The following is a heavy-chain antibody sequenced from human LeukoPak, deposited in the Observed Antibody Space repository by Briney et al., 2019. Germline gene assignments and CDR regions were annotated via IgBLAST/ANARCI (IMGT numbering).Heavy chain of an antibody. V-gene: IGHV4-4*07. D-gene: IGHD3-22*01. Sequence: SETLSLTCTVSGGSISSYYLSWIRQPAGKGREWIGRIYSSGSTNYNPSLKSRVTMSVDTSKNQFSLTLSSVTAADTAVYYCARDRYYDTSVTDAFDIWGQGTMVTVSS. CDR1: GGSISSYY. CDR3: ARDRYYDTSVTDAFDI. CDR2: IYSSGST. J-gene: IGHJ3*02.